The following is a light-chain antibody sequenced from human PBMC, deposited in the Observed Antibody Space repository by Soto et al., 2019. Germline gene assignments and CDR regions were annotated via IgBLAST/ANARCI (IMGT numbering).Light chain of an antibody. CDR3: QQYNNWPPYT. Sequence: EIVMTQSPATLSVSPGERATLSCRASQSVSSNFAGYQQKPGQAPRLLIYGASTRATGIPARFSGSGSGTEFNLTISSLEYEDFAVYYCQQYNNWPPYTFGQGTKLEIK. J-gene: IGKJ2*01. V-gene: IGKV3-15*01. CDR1: QSVSSN. CDR2: GAS.